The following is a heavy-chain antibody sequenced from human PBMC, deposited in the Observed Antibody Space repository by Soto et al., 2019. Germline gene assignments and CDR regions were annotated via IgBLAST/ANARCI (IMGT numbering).Heavy chain of an antibody. CDR1: GFIFSDYF. V-gene: IGHV3-11*06. D-gene: IGHD4-17*01. Sequence: GGSLRLSCAASGFIFSDYFMSWIRQAPGKGLEWVSFISGSSDNIKYADSVKGRFTISRDNAKNSLYLQMNSLRADDTAVYYCARDPLSYGDYAQTYWYFDLWGRGTRVTVSS. J-gene: IGHJ2*01. CDR2: ISGSSDNI. CDR3: ARDPLSYGDYAQTYWYFDL.